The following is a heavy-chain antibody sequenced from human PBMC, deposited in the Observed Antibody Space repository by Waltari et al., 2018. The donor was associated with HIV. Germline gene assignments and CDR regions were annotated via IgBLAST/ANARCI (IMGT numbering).Heavy chain of an antibody. V-gene: IGHV3-21*01. CDR3: ARQFDY. CDR1: GFTFSDYT. J-gene: IGHJ4*02. Sequence: EVHLVETGGGLVKPGGSLRLSCAASGFTFSDYTMNWVRQTPGKGQDWVSSIGGGGSDIYYADSVKCRFTISRDNGKNSLYLQMNSLRAEDTALYYCARQFDYWGQGTLVTVSS. CDR2: IGGGGSDI.